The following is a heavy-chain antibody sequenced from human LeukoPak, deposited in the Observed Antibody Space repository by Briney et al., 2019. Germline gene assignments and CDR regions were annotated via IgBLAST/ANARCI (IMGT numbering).Heavy chain of an antibody. D-gene: IGHD6-19*01. Sequence: PGGSLRLSCAASGFTFSHYWMQWVRQAPGKGLVWVSRINSDGSSTSYADSVKGRFTISRDNAKNTLYLQMNSLRAEDTAVYYCAEDTSDSSGPIDYWGQGTLVTVSS. CDR1: GFTFSHYW. CDR3: AEDTSDSSGPIDY. CDR2: INSDGSST. V-gene: IGHV3-74*01. J-gene: IGHJ4*02.